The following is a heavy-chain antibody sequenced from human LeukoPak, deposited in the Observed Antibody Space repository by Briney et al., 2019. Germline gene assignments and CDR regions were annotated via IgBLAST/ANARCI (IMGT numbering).Heavy chain of an antibody. CDR2: IYSGGST. J-gene: IGHJ4*02. CDR1: GFTVSSNY. D-gene: IGHD3-22*01. V-gene: IGHV3-66*02. CDR3: TGEYYYDSSGYQPLDY. Sequence: GGSLRLSCAASGFTVSSNYMSWVRQAPGKGLEWVSVIYSGGSTYYADSVKGGFTISRDNSKNTLYLQMNSLRAEDAAVYYCTGEYYYDSSGYQPLDYWGQGTLVTVSS.